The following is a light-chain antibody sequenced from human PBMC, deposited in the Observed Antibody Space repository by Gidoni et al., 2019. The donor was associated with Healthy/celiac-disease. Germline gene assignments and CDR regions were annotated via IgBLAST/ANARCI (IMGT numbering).Light chain of an antibody. Sequence: VLTQSPGTLSLSPGERATLSCRASQSVSSSYLAWYQQKPGQAPRLLIYGASSRATGIPDRFSGSGSGTDFTLTISRLEPEDFAVYYCQQYGSSPTFGGGTKVEIK. CDR1: QSVSSSY. J-gene: IGKJ4*01. CDR3: QQYGSSPT. CDR2: GAS. V-gene: IGKV3-20*01.